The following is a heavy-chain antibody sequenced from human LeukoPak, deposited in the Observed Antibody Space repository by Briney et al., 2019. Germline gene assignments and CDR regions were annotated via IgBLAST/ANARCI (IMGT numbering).Heavy chain of an antibody. Sequence: GGSLRLSCAASGFTFSSYDMSWVRQAPGKGLEWVSVISGSGGSTYYADSVKGRFTISRDNSKSTLCLQMNSLRAEDTAVYYCAKQLGYCSDGSCYFPYWGQGTLVTVSS. CDR2: ISGSGGST. CDR1: GFTFSSYD. V-gene: IGHV3-23*01. J-gene: IGHJ4*02. D-gene: IGHD2-15*01. CDR3: AKQLGYCSDGSCYFPY.